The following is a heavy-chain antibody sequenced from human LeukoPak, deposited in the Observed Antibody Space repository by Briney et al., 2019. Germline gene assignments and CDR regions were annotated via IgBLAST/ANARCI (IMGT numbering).Heavy chain of an antibody. CDR3: AKVPRQHDNWFDP. D-gene: IGHD3-9*01. J-gene: IGHJ5*02. CDR1: GFTFSSHS. V-gene: IGHV3-48*01. CDR2: ISSSSTII. Sequence: GGSLRLSCAASGFTFSSHSMNWVRQTPGKGLEWVSYISSSSTIIHDADSSKGQLTISREHAKNSLYQPMNSLRAEDTAIYYCAKVPRQHDNWFDPWGQGTLVTVSS.